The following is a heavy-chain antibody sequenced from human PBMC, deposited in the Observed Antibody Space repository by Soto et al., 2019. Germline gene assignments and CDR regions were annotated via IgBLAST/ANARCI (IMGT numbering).Heavy chain of an antibody. CDR1: GGSFSGYY. V-gene: IGHV4-34*01. Sequence: SETLSLTCAVYGGSFSGYYWSWIRQPPGKGLEGIGEINHSGSTNYNPSLKSRVTISVDTSKNQFSLKLSSVTAADTAVYYFATASLEDILLIVYAIVFDYWGQGTLVTVSS. D-gene: IGHD2-8*01. CDR3: ATASLEDILLIVYAIVFDY. J-gene: IGHJ4*02. CDR2: INHSGST.